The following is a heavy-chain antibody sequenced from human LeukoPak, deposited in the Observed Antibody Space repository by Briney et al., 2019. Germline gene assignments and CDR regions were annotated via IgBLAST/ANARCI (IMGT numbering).Heavy chain of an antibody. CDR3: ATRITMVRGVIGGG. J-gene: IGHJ4*02. CDR2: ISGSGGST. V-gene: IGHV3-23*01. CDR1: GFTFSSYA. Sequence: GGSLRLSCAASGFTFSSYAMSWVRQAPGKGLEWVSAISGSGGSTYYADSVKGRFTISRDDYKNTLYLQMNSLRAEDTAVYYCATRITMVRGVIGGGWGQGTLVTVSS. D-gene: IGHD3-10*01.